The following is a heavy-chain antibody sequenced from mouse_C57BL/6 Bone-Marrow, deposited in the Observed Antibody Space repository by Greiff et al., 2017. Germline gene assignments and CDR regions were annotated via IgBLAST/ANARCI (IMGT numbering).Heavy chain of an antibody. Sequence: VQLQQPGAELVKPGASVKMSCKASGYTFTSYWITWVKQRPGPGLEWIGAIYPGSGSTNYNEKFKSKATLTVDTSSSTAYMQLSSLTSEGSAVYYCARLYYGSRDWYFDVWGTGTTVTVSS. CDR1: GYTFTSYW. CDR3: ARLYYGSRDWYFDV. V-gene: IGHV1-55*01. CDR2: IYPGSGST. D-gene: IGHD1-1*01. J-gene: IGHJ1*03.